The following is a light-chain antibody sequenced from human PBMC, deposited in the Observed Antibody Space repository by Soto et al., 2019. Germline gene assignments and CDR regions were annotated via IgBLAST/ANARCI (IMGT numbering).Light chain of an antibody. J-gene: IGKJ2*01. CDR2: DAS. CDR1: QSISNC. Sequence: DIQMTQSPSTLSASVGDRVTITCRASQSISNCLAWYQQKPGKAPKLLIYDASSLQNGVPSRFSGSRSGTEFTLTISSLQPDDFATYYCQQYDTYSLDTFGQGTKLEIK. CDR3: QQYDTYSLDT. V-gene: IGKV1-5*01.